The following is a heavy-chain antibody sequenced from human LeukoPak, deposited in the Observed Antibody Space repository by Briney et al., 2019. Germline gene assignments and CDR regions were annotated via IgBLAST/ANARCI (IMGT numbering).Heavy chain of an antibody. V-gene: IGHV4-34*01. Sequence: PSETLSLTCAVYGGSSSGYYWSWIRQPPGKGLEWIGEINHSGSTNYNPSLKSRVTISVDTSKNQFSLKLSSVTAADTAVYYCARESAGTGGWFDPWGQGTLVTVSS. CDR2: INHSGST. D-gene: IGHD6-13*01. CDR3: ARESAGTGGWFDP. J-gene: IGHJ5*02. CDR1: GGSSSGYY.